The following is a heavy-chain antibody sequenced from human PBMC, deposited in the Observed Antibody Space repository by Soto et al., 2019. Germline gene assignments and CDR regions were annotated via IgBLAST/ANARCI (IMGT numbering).Heavy chain of an antibody. D-gene: IGHD3-10*01. CDR3: ASGGISITMVRGVNYYYGMDV. Sequence: ESGGGVVQPGRSLRLSCAASGFTFSSYAMHWVRQAPGKGLEWVAVISYDGSNKYYADSVKGRFTISRDNSKNTLYLQMNSLRAEDTAVYYCASGGISITMVRGVNYYYGMDVWGQGTTVTVSS. CDR1: GFTFSSYA. CDR2: ISYDGSNK. J-gene: IGHJ6*02. V-gene: IGHV3-30-3*01.